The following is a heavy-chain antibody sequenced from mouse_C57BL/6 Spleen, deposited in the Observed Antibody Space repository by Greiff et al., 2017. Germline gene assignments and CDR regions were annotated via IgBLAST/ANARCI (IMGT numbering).Heavy chain of an antibody. J-gene: IGHJ2*01. CDR1: GYSFTGYY. D-gene: IGHD2-2*01. CDR3: ARWGLRRDFDY. Sequence: EVQLQQSGPELVKPGASVKISCKASGYSFTGYYMNWVKQSPDKSLEWIGEINPSTGGTTYNQKFKAKATLTVDKSSSTAYMQLKSLTSEDSAVYYCARWGLRRDFDYWGQGTTLTVSS. CDR2: INPSTGGT. V-gene: IGHV1-42*01.